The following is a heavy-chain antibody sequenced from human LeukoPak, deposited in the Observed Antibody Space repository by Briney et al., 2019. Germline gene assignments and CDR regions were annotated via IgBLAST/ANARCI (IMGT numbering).Heavy chain of an antibody. V-gene: IGHV4-59*01. CDR1: GGSISSYY. CDR3: ARSLGGTTVDN. D-gene: IGHD3-16*01. J-gene: IGHJ4*02. Sequence: ASQTLSLTCAVSGGSISSYYWSWIRQPPGKGLEWMGHFYYSGSTNYNPSLKSRVTMSGDTSKNQCSLKLSSVTAADTAVYYCARSLGGTTVDNWGQGTLVTVSS. CDR2: FYYSGST.